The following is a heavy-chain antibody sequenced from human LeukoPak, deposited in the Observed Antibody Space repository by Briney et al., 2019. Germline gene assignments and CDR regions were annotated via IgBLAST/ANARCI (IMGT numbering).Heavy chain of an antibody. Sequence: GGSLRLSCAASGFTFSSYGMHWARQAPGKGLEWVAIISYDGSNEYYADSVKGRFTISRDNSKNTLYLQMNSLRAEDTAVYYCAKDIRRYYYDSSGLDRWGQGTLVTVSS. D-gene: IGHD3-22*01. CDR3: AKDIRRYYYDSSGLDR. J-gene: IGHJ4*02. CDR1: GFTFSSYG. V-gene: IGHV3-30*18. CDR2: ISYDGSNE.